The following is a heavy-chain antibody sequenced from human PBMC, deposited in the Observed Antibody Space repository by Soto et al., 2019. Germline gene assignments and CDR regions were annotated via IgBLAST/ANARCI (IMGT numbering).Heavy chain of an antibody. D-gene: IGHD2-15*01. CDR1: GYSFATYW. CDR3: ARRGGDTYSRVLWFDP. V-gene: IGHV5-51*01. Sequence: EVQLVQSGVEVKKPGESLKISCKGSGYSFATYWIGWVRQMPGKGLEWMGIIYPADSDTRYSPSFQGQVTISADKSINTADLRWSSLQASETAMYYCARRGGDTYSRVLWFDPWGQGTLVTVAS. CDR2: IYPADSDT. J-gene: IGHJ5*02.